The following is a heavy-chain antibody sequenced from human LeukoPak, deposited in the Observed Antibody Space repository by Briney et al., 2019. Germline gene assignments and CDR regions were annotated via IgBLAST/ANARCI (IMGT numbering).Heavy chain of an antibody. CDR2: IYTSGST. D-gene: IGHD2-2*01. CDR1: GGSISSGSYY. V-gene: IGHV4-61*02. Sequence: PSQTLSLTCTVSGGSISSGSYYWSWIRQPAGKGLEWIGRIYTSGSTNYNPSLKSRVTISVDTSKNQFSLKLSSVTAADTAVYYCATSPHCSSTSCYPMEGVYWGQGTLVTVSS. CDR3: ATSPHCSSTSCYPMEGVY. J-gene: IGHJ4*02.